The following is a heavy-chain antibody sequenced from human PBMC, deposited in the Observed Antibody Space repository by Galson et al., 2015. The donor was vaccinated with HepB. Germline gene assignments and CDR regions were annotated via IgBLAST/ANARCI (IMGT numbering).Heavy chain of an antibody. CDR2: TYYRSKWYN. Sequence: CAISGDSVSSNSAAWNWIRQSPSRGLEWLGRTYYRSKWYNDYAVSVKSRITINPDTSKNQFSLQLNSVTPEDTAVYYCARDRRYYYGSGSYSYFDYWGQGTLVTVSS. V-gene: IGHV6-1*01. CDR1: GDSVSSNSAA. CDR3: ARDRRYYYGSGSYSYFDY. J-gene: IGHJ4*02. D-gene: IGHD3-10*01.